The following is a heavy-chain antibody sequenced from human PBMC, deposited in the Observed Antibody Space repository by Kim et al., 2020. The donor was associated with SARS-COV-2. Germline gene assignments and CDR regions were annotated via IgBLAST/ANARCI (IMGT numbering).Heavy chain of an antibody. Sequence: SETLSLTCTVSGGSVTSGSFYWSWIRQPPGKGLEWIGYNHYIGSTIYNPSLKGRVTISVDTSKNQFSLKLTSVTSADTAVYYCARDWARTYGMDVWGQGTTVTVSS. CDR3: ARDWARTYGMDV. V-gene: IGHV4-61*01. J-gene: IGHJ6*02. D-gene: IGHD1-7*01. CDR1: GGSVTSGSFY. CDR2: NHYIGST.